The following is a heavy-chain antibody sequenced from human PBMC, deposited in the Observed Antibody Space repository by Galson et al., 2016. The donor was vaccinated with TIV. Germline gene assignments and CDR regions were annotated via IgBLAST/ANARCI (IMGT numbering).Heavy chain of an antibody. CDR2: ISSDGNNE. V-gene: IGHV3-30*04. D-gene: IGHD5-24*01. CDR1: EFTFSSYS. Sequence: SLRLSCAASEFTFSSYSIHWVRQAPGKGLEWVAVISSDGNNEYYAGSVKGRFTISRDNSENTLYLRLNNLRPEDTAVYYCVREGPDGYNPYFDYWGQGTLVTVSS. CDR3: VREGPDGYNPYFDY. J-gene: IGHJ4*02.